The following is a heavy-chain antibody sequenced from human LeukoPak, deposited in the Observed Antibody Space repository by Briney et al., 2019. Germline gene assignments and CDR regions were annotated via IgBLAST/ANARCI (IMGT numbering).Heavy chain of an antibody. CDR1: GITFSNYY. Sequence: GGSLRLPCVTSGITFSNYYMHWVRQVPGEGLVWVSHIIQDGSVTSYADSVKGRFTISRDNAKNTVYLQLNNLRAEDTAVYYCATDDYRGLGYWGQGTLVTVSS. D-gene: IGHD3-16*01. CDR2: IIQDGSVT. V-gene: IGHV3-74*01. CDR3: ATDDYRGLGY. J-gene: IGHJ4*02.